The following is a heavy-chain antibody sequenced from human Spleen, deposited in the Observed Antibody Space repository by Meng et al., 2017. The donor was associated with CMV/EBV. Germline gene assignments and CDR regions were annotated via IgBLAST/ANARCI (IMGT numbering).Heavy chain of an antibody. V-gene: IGHV3-21*01. D-gene: IGHD3-3*01. CDR3: AGFGVAITNGMDV. CDR1: GFTFSAYS. J-gene: IGHJ6*02. CDR2: ISTTSTYI. Sequence: GESLKISCAASGFTFSAYSINWVRQAPGKGLEWVSSISTTSTYIYYADSVKGRFTISRDNAKNSLYLQMNSLRAEDTAVYYCAGFGVAITNGMDVWGQGTTVTSP.